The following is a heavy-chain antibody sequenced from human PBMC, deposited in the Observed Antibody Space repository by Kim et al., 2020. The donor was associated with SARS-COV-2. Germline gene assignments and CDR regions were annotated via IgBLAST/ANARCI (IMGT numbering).Heavy chain of an antibody. CDR3: ARDRRDGYNSFDY. D-gene: IGHD5-12*01. V-gene: IGHV1-2*04. CDR2: INPNSGGT. J-gene: IGHJ4*02. Sequence: ASVKVSCKASGYTFTGYYMHWVRQAPGQGLEWMGWINPNSGGTNYAQKFQGWVTMTRDTSISTAYMELSRLRSDDTAVYYCARDRRDGYNSFDYWGQGTLVTVSS. CDR1: GYTFTGYY.